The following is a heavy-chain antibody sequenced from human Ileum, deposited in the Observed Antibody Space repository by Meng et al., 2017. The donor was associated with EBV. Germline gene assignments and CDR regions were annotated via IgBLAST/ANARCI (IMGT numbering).Heavy chain of an antibody. CDR1: GFTFGRYA. J-gene: IGHJ4*02. D-gene: IGHD6-6*01. CDR3: ARDPYDDSRSDFDY. V-gene: IGHV3-33*01. Sequence: QGQVGESGGGVVQPGTSLRLSCEASGFTFGRYAMDWVRQAPGKGLEWVAVIWYDGGNKYYADSVKGRFTISRDNSNNTVYLQMNSLRAEDTAVYYCARDPYDDSRSDFDYWGQGTLVTVSS. CDR2: IWYDGGNK.